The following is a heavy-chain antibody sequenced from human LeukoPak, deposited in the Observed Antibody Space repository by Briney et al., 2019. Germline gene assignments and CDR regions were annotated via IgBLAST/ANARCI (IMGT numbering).Heavy chain of an antibody. CDR1: GFTFTSSA. D-gene: IGHD2-2*01. CDR2: IVVGSGNT. J-gene: IGHJ4*02. V-gene: IGHV1-58*02. Sequence: SVKVSCKASGFTFTSSAMQWVRQARGQRLEWIGWIVVGSGNTNYAQKFQERVTITRDMSTSTACMELSSLRSEDTAVYYCAAAGGVPAVAADWGQGTLVTVSS. CDR3: AAAGGVPAVAAD.